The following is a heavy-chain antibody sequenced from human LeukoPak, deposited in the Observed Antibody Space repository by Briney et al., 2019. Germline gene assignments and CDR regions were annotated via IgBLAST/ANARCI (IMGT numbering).Heavy chain of an antibody. D-gene: IGHD6-19*01. CDR2: ISAYNGNT. CDR1: GYTFTSYG. CDR3: AREGGYTSGWYPRGRFDP. Sequence: ASVKVSCKASGYTFTSYGISWVRQAPGQGLEWMGWISAYNGNTNYAQKLQGRVTMTTDTSTSTAYMELRSLRSDDTAVYYCAREGGYTSGWYPRGRFDPWGQGTLVTVSS. J-gene: IGHJ5*02. V-gene: IGHV1-18*01.